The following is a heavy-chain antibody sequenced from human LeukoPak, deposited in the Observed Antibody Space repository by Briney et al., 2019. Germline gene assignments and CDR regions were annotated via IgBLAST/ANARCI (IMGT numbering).Heavy chain of an antibody. V-gene: IGHV3-33*01. CDR1: GFTFSSYG. Sequence: GRSLRLSCAASGFTFSSYGMHWVRQAPGKGLEGVAVIWYDGSNKYYADSVKGRFTISRDNSKNTLYLQMNSLRAEDTAVYYCARDRLTMIPIYYFDYWGQGTLVTVSS. CDR2: IWYDGSNK. D-gene: IGHD3-22*01. CDR3: ARDRLTMIPIYYFDY. J-gene: IGHJ4*02.